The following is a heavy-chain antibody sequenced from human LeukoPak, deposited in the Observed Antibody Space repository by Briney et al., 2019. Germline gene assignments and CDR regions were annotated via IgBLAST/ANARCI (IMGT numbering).Heavy chain of an antibody. CDR1: GFTFSSYA. V-gene: IGHV3-23*01. Sequence: GGSLRLSCAASGFTFSSYAMSWVRQAPGKGLEWVSAISDSGGSTYYADSVKGRFTISRDNSKNTLYLQMNSLRAEDTAVYYCAKISGYSSGWTEDYWGQGTLVTVSS. CDR3: AKISGYSSGWTEDY. CDR2: ISDSGGST. J-gene: IGHJ4*02. D-gene: IGHD6-19*01.